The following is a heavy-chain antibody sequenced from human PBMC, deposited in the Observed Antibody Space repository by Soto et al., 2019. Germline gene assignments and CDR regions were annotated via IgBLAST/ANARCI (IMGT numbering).Heavy chain of an antibody. Sequence: GASVKVSCKASGGTFSSYTISWVRQAPGQGLEWMGRIIPILGIANYAQKFQGRVTITADKSTSTAYMELRSLKSDDTAIYYCARDRLRGYDSSGFYSWGQGTMVPVSS. CDR1: GGTFSSYT. CDR2: IIPILGIA. D-gene: IGHD3-22*01. V-gene: IGHV1-69*04. J-gene: IGHJ4*02. CDR3: ARDRLRGYDSSGFYS.